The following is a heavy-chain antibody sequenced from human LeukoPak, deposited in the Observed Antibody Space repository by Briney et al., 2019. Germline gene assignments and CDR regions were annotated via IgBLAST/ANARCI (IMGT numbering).Heavy chain of an antibody. CDR1: GGIFSSYA. V-gene: IGHV1-69*01. CDR2: IIPIFGTA. J-gene: IGHJ6*02. D-gene: IGHD1-14*01. Sequence: ASVKVSCKASGGIFSSYAISWVRQAPGQGLEWMGGIIPIFGTANYAQKFQGRVTITADESTSTAYMELSSLRSEDTAVYYCARAPFSEAGRSDYYYYYGMDVWGQGTTVTVSS. CDR3: ARAPFSEAGRSDYYYYYGMDV.